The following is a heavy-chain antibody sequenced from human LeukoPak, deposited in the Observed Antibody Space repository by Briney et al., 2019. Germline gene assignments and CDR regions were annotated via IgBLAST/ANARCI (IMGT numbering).Heavy chain of an antibody. J-gene: IGHJ4*02. Sequence: GASVTVSCKASGYTFTGYYMHWVRQAPGQGLEWMGWINPNSGGTNYTQKFQGRVTMTRDTSISTAYMELSRLRSDDTAVYYCARVKGCSSTSCYAPPDYWGQGTLVTVSS. CDR2: INPNSGGT. V-gene: IGHV1-2*02. CDR3: ARVKGCSSTSCYAPPDY. CDR1: GYTFTGYY. D-gene: IGHD2-2*01.